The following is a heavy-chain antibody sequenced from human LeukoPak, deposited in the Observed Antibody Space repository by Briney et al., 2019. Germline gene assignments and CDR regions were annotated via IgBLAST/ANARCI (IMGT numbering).Heavy chain of an antibody. V-gene: IGHV1-69*06. CDR3: ARGYDSNYCSGGSCYGRSYYYYYMDV. J-gene: IGHJ6*03. D-gene: IGHD2-15*01. Sequence: SVKVSCKASVGTFSSYAISWVRQAPGQGLEWMGGIIPIFGTANYAQKFQGRVTITADKSTSTAYMELSSLRSEDTAVYYCARGYDSNYCSGGSCYGRSYYYYYMDVWGKGTTVTVSS. CDR1: VGTFSSYA. CDR2: IIPIFGTA.